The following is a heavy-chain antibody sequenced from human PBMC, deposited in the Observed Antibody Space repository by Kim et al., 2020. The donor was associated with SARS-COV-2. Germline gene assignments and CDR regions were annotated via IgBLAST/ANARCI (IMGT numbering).Heavy chain of an antibody. CDR2: IVVGSGNT. CDR1: GFTFTSSA. D-gene: IGHD3-3*01. CDR3: AAGFLEWGVEGYFDY. V-gene: IGHV1-58*01. J-gene: IGHJ4*02. Sequence: SVKVSCKASGFTFTSSAVQWVRQARGQRLEWIGWIVVGSGNTNYAQKFQERVTITRDMSTSTAYMELSSLRSEDTAVYYCAAGFLEWGVEGYFDYWGQGTLVTVSS.